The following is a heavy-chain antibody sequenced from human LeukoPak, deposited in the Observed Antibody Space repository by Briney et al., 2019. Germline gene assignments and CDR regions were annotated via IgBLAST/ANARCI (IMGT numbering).Heavy chain of an antibody. V-gene: IGHV1-2*02. Sequence: GASVKVSCKASGYTLTDYYIHWVRQAPGQGLEWMGWMNPNSGDTNSAQSFQGRVTMTRETSISTAYMELSRLRFDDTAVYYCARVRRYYYGMDAWGQGTTVTVSS. CDR2: MNPNSGDT. J-gene: IGHJ6*02. CDR1: GYTLTDYY. CDR3: ARVRRYYYGMDA.